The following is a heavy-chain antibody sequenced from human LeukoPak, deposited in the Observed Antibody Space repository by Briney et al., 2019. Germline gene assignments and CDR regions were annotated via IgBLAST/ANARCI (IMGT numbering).Heavy chain of an antibody. J-gene: IGHJ4*02. V-gene: IGHV3-9*01. CDR2: ISWNSGSI. CDR1: GFTFDDYA. Sequence: PGGSLRLSCAASGFTFDDYAMHWVRQAPGKGLEWVSGISWNSGSIGYADSVKGRFTISRDNAKNSLYLQMNSLRAEDTAVYYCARDLRCGADCYPLTYWGQGTLVTVSS. D-gene: IGHD2-21*01. CDR3: ARDLRCGADCYPLTY.